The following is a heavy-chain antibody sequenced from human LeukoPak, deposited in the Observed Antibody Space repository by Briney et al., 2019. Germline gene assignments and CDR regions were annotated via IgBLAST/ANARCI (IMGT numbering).Heavy chain of an antibody. CDR2: IYPGDSDT. V-gene: IGHV5-51*01. J-gene: IGHJ5*02. D-gene: IGHD3-22*01. CDR3: ARQPNTYYYDSSGYSNNWFDP. Sequence: GESLQISCKGSGYSFTSYWIGWVRQMPGKGLEWMGIIYPGDSDTRYSPSFQGQVTIPADKSISTAYLQWSSLKASDTAMYYCARQPNTYYYDSSGYSNNWFDPWGQGTLVTVSS. CDR1: GYSFTSYW.